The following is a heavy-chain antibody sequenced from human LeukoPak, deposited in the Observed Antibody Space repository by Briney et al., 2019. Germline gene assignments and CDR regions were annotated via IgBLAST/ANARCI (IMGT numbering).Heavy chain of an antibody. J-gene: IGHJ4*02. CDR2: ISFDGNTK. Sequence: GGSLRLSCAAYGFPFRTHAMHWVRQAPGKGLEWVAFISFDGNTKYYSDSVRGRFPISRDNSKNTVYLQMNSLRHEDTAVYYCARDMSEKYTADYWGQGTLVTVSS. V-gene: IGHV3-30*01. CDR3: ARDMSEKYTADY. D-gene: IGHD1-1*01. CDR1: GFPFRTHA.